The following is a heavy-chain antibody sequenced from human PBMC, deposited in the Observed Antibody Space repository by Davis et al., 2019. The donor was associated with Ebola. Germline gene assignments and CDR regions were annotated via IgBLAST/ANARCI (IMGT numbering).Heavy chain of an antibody. V-gene: IGHV4-31*03. CDR3: ARDPDYGMDV. Sequence: MPSETLSLTCTVSGGSISSGGYYWSWIRQHPGKGLEWIGYIYYSGSTYYNPSLKSRVTISVDTSKNQFSLKLSSVTAADTAVYYCARDPDYGMDVWGKGTTVTVSS. CDR2: IYYSGST. CDR1: GGSISSGGYY. J-gene: IGHJ6*04.